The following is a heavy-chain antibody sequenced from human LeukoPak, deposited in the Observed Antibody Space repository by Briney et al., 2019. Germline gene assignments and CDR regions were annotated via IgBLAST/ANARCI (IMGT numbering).Heavy chain of an antibody. CDR3: ARDWRGITMIVVDNDAFDI. V-gene: IGHV1-46*01. Sequence: GASVKVSCKASGYTFTSYYMHWVRQAPGQGLERMGIINPSGGSTSYAQKFQGRVTMTRDTSTSTVYMELSSLRSEDTAVYYCARDWRGITMIVVDNDAFDIWGQGTMVTVSS. D-gene: IGHD3-22*01. J-gene: IGHJ3*02. CDR2: INPSGGST. CDR1: GYTFTSYY.